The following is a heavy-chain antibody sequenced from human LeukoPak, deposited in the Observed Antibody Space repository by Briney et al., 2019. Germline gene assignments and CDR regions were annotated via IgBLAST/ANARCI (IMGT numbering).Heavy chain of an antibody. CDR1: GYTFTSYG. Sequence: ASVKVSCKASGYTFTSYGISWVRQAPGQGLEWMGWISAYNGNTNYAQKLQGRVTMTTDTSTSTAYMELRSLRSDDTAVYYCARVVGATKGDNWFDPWGQGTVVTVSS. CDR2: ISAYNGNT. V-gene: IGHV1-18*01. CDR3: ARVVGATKGDNWFDP. D-gene: IGHD1-26*01. J-gene: IGHJ5*01.